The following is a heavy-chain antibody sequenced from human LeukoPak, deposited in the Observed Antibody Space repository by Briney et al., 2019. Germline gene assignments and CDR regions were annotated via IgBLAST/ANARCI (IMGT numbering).Heavy chain of an antibody. CDR3: ARDLRGCSGCLDY. CDR1: GFTFSSYG. D-gene: IGHD2-15*01. J-gene: IGHJ4*02. Sequence: NPGGSLRLSCAASGFTFSSYGMHWVRQAPGKGLEWVSSISSSSTYIYHADSVKGRFTIFRDNAKNSLYLQMNSLRAEDTAVYYCARDLRGCSGCLDYWGQGTLVTVSS. V-gene: IGHV3-21*01. CDR2: ISSSSTYI.